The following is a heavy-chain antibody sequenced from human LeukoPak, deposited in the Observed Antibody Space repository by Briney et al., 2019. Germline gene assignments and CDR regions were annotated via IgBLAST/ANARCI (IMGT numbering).Heavy chain of an antibody. V-gene: IGHV1-46*01. CDR2: INPSGGST. J-gene: IGHJ4*02. Sequence: ASVKVSCKASGYTFTSYYMRWVRQAPGQGLEWMGIINPSGGSTSYAQKFQGRVTMTRATSTSTVYVELSSLRSEDTAVYYCARSKNYYASSGYYAKTRRDFDYWGQGTLVTVSS. D-gene: IGHD3-22*01. CDR3: ARSKNYYASSGYYAKTRRDFDY. CDR1: GYTFTSYY.